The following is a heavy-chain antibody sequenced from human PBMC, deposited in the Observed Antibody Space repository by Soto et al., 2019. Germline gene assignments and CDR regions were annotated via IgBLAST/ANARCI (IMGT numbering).Heavy chain of an antibody. CDR2: ISGGGGST. CDR3: AKDPTSYDSSAQFDS. D-gene: IGHD3-22*01. CDR1: GFSFNIFA. Sequence: EVKLLESGGRLVQPGGSLRLSCAASGFSFNIFAMNWVRQAPGQGLEWVSGISGGGGSTYYADSVKGRFTISRDNSNNTLYLQMNCLRAEDTAVYYCAKDPTSYDSSAQFDSWGQGTLVTVSS. V-gene: IGHV3-23*01. J-gene: IGHJ4*02.